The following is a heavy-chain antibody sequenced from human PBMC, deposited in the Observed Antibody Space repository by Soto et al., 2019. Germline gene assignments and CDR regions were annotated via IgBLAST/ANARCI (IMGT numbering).Heavy chain of an antibody. J-gene: IGHJ4*02. CDR1: GGSVSNKTYY. Sequence: ASETLSLTCSGSGGSVSNKTYYWSWIRQPPGKRLEWIGYVYYSGTTNYNPSLKSRVTISVDLSKNQFSLRLSSVTTADTALYYCARTTAVPNTLRSRYFFDYWGQGTLVTVSS. CDR2: VYYSGTT. CDR3: ARTTAVPNTLRSRYFFDY. V-gene: IGHV4-61*01. D-gene: IGHD4-17*01.